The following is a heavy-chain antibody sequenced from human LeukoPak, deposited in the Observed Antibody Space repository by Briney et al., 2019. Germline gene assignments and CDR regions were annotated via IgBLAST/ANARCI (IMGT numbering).Heavy chain of an antibody. V-gene: IGHV1-18*01. J-gene: IGHJ6*03. D-gene: IGHD2-2*01. CDR1: GYTFTSYG. CDR2: ISAYNGNT. Sequence: EASVKVSCKASGYTFTSYGISWVRQAPGQGLEWMGWISAYNGNTNYAQKLQGRVTMTRNTSISTAYMELSSLRSEDTAVYYCARGGAQQYHLLRSYYYYYMDVWGKGTTVTISS. CDR3: ARGGAQQYHLLRSYYYYYMDV.